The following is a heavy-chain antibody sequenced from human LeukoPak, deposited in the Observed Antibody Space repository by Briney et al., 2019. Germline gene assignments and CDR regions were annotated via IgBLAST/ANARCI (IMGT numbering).Heavy chain of an antibody. CDR2: IYYSGST. Sequence: PSETLSLTCTVSGGSLCIGDYYWPWIRQHPGRGLEWIGYIYYSGSTHYNPSLKTRPTVSVDTSKNHFSLKLTSVTAAAAAVYYCARFHLLSGFDFWSGSLTYFDNWGQGTLVTVSS. V-gene: IGHV4-31*03. D-gene: IGHD3-3*01. J-gene: IGHJ4*02. CDR3: ARFHLLSGFDFWSGSLTYFDN. CDR1: GGSLCIGDYY.